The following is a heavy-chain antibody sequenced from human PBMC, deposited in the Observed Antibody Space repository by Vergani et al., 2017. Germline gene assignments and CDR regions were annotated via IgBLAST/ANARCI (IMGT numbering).Heavy chain of an antibody. CDR2: INPNSGGT. CDR1: GYTFTGYY. D-gene: IGHD5-12*01. Sequence: QVQLVQSGAEVKKPGASVKVSCKASGYTFTGYYMHWVRQAPGQGREWMGWINPNSGGTNYAQKFQGRVTITADESTSTAYMELSSLRSEDTAVYYCAREGFSGYQTYYFDYWGQGTLVTVSS. CDR3: AREGFSGYQTYYFDY. J-gene: IGHJ4*02. V-gene: IGHV1-2*02.